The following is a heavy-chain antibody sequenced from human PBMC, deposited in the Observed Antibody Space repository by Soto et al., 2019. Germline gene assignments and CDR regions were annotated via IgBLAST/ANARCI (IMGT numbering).Heavy chain of an antibody. CDR3: ARAGETGYYYGMDV. J-gene: IGHJ6*02. V-gene: IGHV3-33*01. D-gene: IGHD2-21*01. CDR1: GFTFSSYG. Sequence: GGSLRLSCAASGFTFSSYGMHWVRQAPGKGLEWVAVIWYDGSNKYYADSVKGRFTISRDNSKNTLYLQMNSLRAEDTAVYYCARAGETGYYYGMDVWGQGTTVTVSS. CDR2: IWYDGSNK.